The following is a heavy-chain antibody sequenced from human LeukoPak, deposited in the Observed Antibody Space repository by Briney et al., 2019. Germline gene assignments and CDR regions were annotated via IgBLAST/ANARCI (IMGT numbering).Heavy chain of an antibody. CDR2: IYSGGST. V-gene: IGHV3-53*01. D-gene: IGHD1-26*01. CDR1: GFTFSSNY. CDR3: AREGAYYYYGMDV. J-gene: IGHJ6*02. Sequence: GGSLRLSCAASGFTFSSNYMSWVRQAPGKGLEWVSVIYSGGSTYYADSVKGRFTISRDNSKNTLYLQMNSLRAEDTAVYYCAREGAYYYYGMDVWGQGTTVTVSS.